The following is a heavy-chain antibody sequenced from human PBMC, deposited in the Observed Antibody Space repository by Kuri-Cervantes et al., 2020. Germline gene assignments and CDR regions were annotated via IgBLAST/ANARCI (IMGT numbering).Heavy chain of an antibody. CDR2: IHGNAGST. D-gene: IGHD3-3*01. Sequence: GESLKISCVASGFTFDYYGMNRVRQAPGKGLEWVSGIHGNAGSTGYADSVKGRFTISRDNAKNTLYLQMNSLRAEDTALYYCARDWNFGVSDAFDIWGQGTMVTVSS. V-gene: IGHV3-20*04. J-gene: IGHJ3*02. CDR1: GFTFDYYG. CDR3: ARDWNFGVSDAFDI.